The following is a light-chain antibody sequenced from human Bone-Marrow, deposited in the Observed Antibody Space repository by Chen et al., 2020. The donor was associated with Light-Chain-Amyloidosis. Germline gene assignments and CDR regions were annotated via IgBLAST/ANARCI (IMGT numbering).Light chain of an antibody. V-gene: IGLV3-25*03. J-gene: IGLJ2*01. CDR3: QSADSSGTYEVI. CDR1: DLPTKF. CDR2: RGT. Sequence: SYELTQPPSVSVSPGQTARITCSGDDLPTKFAYWYQQKPGQAPVLVIHRGTERPSGISSRFSGCSSGTTATLTISGVQAEDEADYHCQSADSSGTYEVIFGGGTKLTVL.